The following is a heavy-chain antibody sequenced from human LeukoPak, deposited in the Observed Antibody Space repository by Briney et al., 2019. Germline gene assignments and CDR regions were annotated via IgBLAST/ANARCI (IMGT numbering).Heavy chain of an antibody. Sequence: GGSLRLSCAASGFTLSDYYMSWIRQAPGKGLEWVSYISSSGSTIYYADSVKGRFTISRDNAKNSLYLQMNSPRAEDTAVYYCARADRAEYYYYYYMDVWGKGTTVTVSS. V-gene: IGHV3-11*04. J-gene: IGHJ6*03. CDR2: ISSSGSTI. D-gene: IGHD1-14*01. CDR3: ARADRAEYYYYYYMDV. CDR1: GFTLSDYY.